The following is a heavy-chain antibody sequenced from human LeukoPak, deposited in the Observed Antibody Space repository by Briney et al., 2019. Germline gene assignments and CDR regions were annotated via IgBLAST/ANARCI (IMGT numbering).Heavy chain of an antibody. J-gene: IGHJ4*02. CDR3: TTEGPDYGDYSVDY. D-gene: IGHD4-17*01. V-gene: IGHV3-15*01. CDR2: IKSKTDGGTT. CDR1: GFTFSSYW. Sequence: GGSLRLSCAASGFTFSSYWMSWVRQAPGKGLEWVGRIKSKTDGGTTDYAAPVKGRFTISRDDSKNTLYLQMNSLKTEDTAVYYCTTEGPDYGDYSVDYWGQGTLVTVSS.